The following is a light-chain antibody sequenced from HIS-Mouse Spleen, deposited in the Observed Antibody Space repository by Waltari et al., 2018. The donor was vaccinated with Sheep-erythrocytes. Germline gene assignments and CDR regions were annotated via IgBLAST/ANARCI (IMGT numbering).Light chain of an antibody. J-gene: IGLJ1*01. CDR3: CSYAGSYTYV. CDR1: SSDVGGYNY. Sequence: QSALTQPRSVSGSPGQSVTISCTGTSSDVGGYNYVSWYQQHPGKAPKLMIYYVSKRPSGVPARFSGSKSGNTASLTISGLQAEDEADYYCCSYAGSYTYVFGTGTKVTVL. V-gene: IGLV2-11*01. CDR2: YVS.